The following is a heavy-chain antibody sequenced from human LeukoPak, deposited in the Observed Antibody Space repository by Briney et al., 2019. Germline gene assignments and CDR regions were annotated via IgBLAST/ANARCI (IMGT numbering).Heavy chain of an antibody. CDR2: ISTSSSTI. J-gene: IGHJ4*02. Sequence: GGCLRLSCAASGFTFISYSMNWVRQAPGKGLEWVSYISTSSSTIYYVDSVKGRFTISRDNAKNSLYLQMGSLRAEDTAIYYCARALYNRGWYPDYFDSWGQGTLVTVSS. CDR3: ARALYNRGWYPDYFDS. V-gene: IGHV3-48*04. CDR1: GFTFISYS. D-gene: IGHD6-19*01.